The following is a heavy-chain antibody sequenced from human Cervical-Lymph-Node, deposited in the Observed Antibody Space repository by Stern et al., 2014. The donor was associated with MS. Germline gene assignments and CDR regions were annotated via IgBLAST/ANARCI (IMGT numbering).Heavy chain of an antibody. D-gene: IGHD3-16*01. CDR1: GYSFANFW. CDR2: IYPGDSDP. V-gene: IGHV5-51*03. CDR3: ARRGLGYDGADH. J-gene: IGHJ4*02. Sequence: EVQLVESGAEVRKPGESLKISCKVSGYSFANFWIGWVRQVPGKSLEWMGIIYPGDSDPRYSPSFQGQVTLSADESISTAYLQWSSLKASDTGIYYCARRGLGYDGADHWGQGALVTVSS.